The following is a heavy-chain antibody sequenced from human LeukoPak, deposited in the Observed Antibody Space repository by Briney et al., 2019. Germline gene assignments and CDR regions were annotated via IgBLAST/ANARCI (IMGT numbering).Heavy chain of an antibody. D-gene: IGHD6-19*01. J-gene: IGHJ4*02. CDR2: ISDSGGST. CDR3: ATGSIAVAGTVKPPGY. Sequence: GGSLRLSCAASGFTFSSYAMTWVRQAPGKGLEWVSIISDSGGSTYYADSVKGRFTISRDDSENTLYLEMNSLRAEDTAVYYCATGSIAVAGTVKPPGYWGQGTLVTVSS. CDR1: GFTFSSYA. V-gene: IGHV3-23*01.